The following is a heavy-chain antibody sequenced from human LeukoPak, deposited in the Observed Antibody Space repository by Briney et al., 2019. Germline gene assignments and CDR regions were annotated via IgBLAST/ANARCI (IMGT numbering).Heavy chain of an antibody. J-gene: IGHJ4*02. Sequence: GASVKVSCKTSGYSFSHYGISWWRQAPGQGLEWMGWISAYNGNTDYAQKLQGRVTMTTDTSTRTAYMELRSLRSDDTAIYYCARDRRSYCSGAGCDSGADYWGQGTLVTVSS. D-gene: IGHD2-15*01. CDR1: GYSFSHYG. CDR2: ISAYNGNT. CDR3: ARDRRSYCSGAGCDSGADY. V-gene: IGHV1-18*01.